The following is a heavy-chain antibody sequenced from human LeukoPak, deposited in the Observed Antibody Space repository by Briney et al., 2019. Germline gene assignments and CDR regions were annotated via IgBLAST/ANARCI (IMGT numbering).Heavy chain of an antibody. CDR3: ARDLTMASNFINLEYSSSSALDY. Sequence: ASVKVSCKASGYTFTGYYMHWVRQAPGQGLEWMGWINPNSGGTNYAQKFQGRVTMTRDTSISTAYMELSRLRSDDTAVYYCARDLTMASNFINLEYSSSSALDYWGQGTLVTVSS. V-gene: IGHV1-2*02. CDR1: GYTFTGYY. D-gene: IGHD6-6*01. CDR2: INPNSGGT. J-gene: IGHJ4*02.